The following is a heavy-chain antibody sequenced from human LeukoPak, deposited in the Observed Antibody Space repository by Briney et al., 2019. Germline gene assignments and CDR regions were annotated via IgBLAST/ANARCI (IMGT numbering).Heavy chain of an antibody. V-gene: IGHV3-53*01. CDR3: ATGYYFGSGSYGHLDY. CDR2: IYSSCDA. D-gene: IGHD3-10*01. Sequence: PGGPLRLSCAASGFTVSSKYMSWVRQTPGKGLQWVALIYSSCDAYTADSVKGRFTISRDDSENTLYLQMDSLRAEDTAVYYCATGYYFGSGSYGHLDYWGQGTLVTVSS. J-gene: IGHJ4*02. CDR1: GFTVSSKY.